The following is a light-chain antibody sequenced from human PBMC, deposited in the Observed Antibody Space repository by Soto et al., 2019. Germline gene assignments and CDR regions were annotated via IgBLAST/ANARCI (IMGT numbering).Light chain of an antibody. V-gene: IGKV3-11*01. CDR2: GAS. CDR1: QNVRTF. J-gene: IGKJ1*01. CDR3: QQHSHWPPWT. Sequence: EVVLTQSPATLSLSPGERATLSCRASQNVRTFLDWYQQKPGQAPRLLIYGASNRATGIPARFSGSGSGTDFTLTISSLEREDFAVYYCQQHSHWPPWTFGQGTKVDIK.